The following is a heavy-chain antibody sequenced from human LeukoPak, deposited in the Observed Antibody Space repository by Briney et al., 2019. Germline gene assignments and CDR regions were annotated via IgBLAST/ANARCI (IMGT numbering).Heavy chain of an antibody. Sequence: AAVKVSCRASGYTFSGYYMHWVRQAPGQGLEWMGWINPNSGGTNYAQKFQGRVTMTRDTSISTAYMELIRLRSADTAVYYCARVGRAFTARSSFFDYWGQGTLVTVSS. CDR2: INPNSGGT. CDR3: ARVGRAFTARSSFFDY. D-gene: IGHD6-6*01. J-gene: IGHJ4*02. CDR1: GYTFSGYY. V-gene: IGHV1-2*02.